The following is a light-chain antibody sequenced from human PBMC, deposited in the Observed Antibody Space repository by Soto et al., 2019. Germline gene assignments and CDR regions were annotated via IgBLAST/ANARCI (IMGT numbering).Light chain of an antibody. V-gene: IGKV3-15*01. CDR1: HSVSSN. J-gene: IGKJ4*01. Sequence: EIVMTQSPATLSVSPGERATLSCRASHSVSSNLAWYQQKPGQAPRLLIYGASTRATGIPVRFSGSGSGTEFTLTLSSLQSEDVAVYYCQQYNNGPLTFGGGTKVDIK. CDR3: QQYNNGPLT. CDR2: GAS.